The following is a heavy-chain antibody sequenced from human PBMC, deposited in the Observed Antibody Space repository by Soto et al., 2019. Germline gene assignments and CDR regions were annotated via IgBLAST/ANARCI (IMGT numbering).Heavy chain of an antibody. Sequence: ASVKVSCKASGYSFTTHGITWVRQAPGQGLEWMGLITTYSGHTSYSPSLQGRVSMTRDTATSTAYMELKSLRADDTAVYYCARVLSSRYYPPHWFVPWGQGTLVTVSS. CDR1: GYSFTTHG. J-gene: IGHJ5*02. CDR3: ARVLSSRYYPPHWFVP. V-gene: IGHV1-18*01. D-gene: IGHD6-13*01. CDR2: ITTYSGHT.